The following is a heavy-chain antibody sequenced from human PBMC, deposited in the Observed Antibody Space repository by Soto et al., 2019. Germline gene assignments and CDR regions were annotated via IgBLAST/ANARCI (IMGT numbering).Heavy chain of an antibody. CDR3: ARDRGAAAEPYYFDY. J-gene: IGHJ4*02. CDR1: GFTFSDYY. D-gene: IGHD6-13*01. V-gene: IGHV3-11*01. CDR2: ISSSGSTI. Sequence: GGSLRLSCAASGFTFSDYYMSWIRQAPGKGLEWVSYISSSGSTIYYADSVKGRFTISRDNAKNSLYLQMNSLRAEDTAVYYCARDRGAAAEPYYFDYWGQGTLVTVSS.